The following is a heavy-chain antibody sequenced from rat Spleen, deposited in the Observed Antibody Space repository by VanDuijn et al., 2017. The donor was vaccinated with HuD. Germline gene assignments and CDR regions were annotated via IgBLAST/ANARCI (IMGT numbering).Heavy chain of an antibody. CDR3: AKDTTGDY. CDR2: ITSGGSNT. CDR1: GFTFSSFA. V-gene: IGHV5-46*01. D-gene: IGHD1-6*01. J-gene: IGHJ2*01. Sequence: EVQLVESGGGLVQPGRSLKLSCAASGFTFSSFAMAWVRQAPKKGLEWVATITSGGSNTYYPDSVKGRFTISRDNAKSTLNLQMDSLRSEDTATYYCAKDTTGDYWGQGVMVTVSS.